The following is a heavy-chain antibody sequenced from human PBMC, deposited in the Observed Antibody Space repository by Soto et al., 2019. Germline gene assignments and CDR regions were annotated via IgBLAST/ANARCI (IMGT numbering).Heavy chain of an antibody. Sequence: QVQLVESGGGVVQPGRSLRLSCAASGFTFRNYGMHWVRQAPAKGLEWVALVWYDGGNKNYVDSVKGRFTISRDNSKNTLYLQMHSLRDEDTAVYYCVRAAGYSGNDYVYYYGMDVRGQGTTVTVSS. V-gene: IGHV3-33*01. CDR2: VWYDGGNK. J-gene: IGHJ6*02. CDR3: VRAAGYSGNDYVYYYGMDV. D-gene: IGHD5-12*01. CDR1: GFTFRNYG.